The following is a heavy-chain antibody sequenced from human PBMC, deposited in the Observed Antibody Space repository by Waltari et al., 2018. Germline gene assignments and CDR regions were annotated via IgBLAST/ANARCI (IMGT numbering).Heavy chain of an antibody. Sequence: QVQLQESGPGLVKPSGTLSLTCAVSGGSISSSNWWSWVRQPPGKGLEWIGESYHSGSTHYNPSRKSRVTISVDKSKNQFSLKLSSVTAADTAVYYCARATVTTMVPYYYYGMDVWGQGTTVTVSS. D-gene: IGHD4-17*01. CDR2: SYHSGST. CDR1: GGSISSSNW. J-gene: IGHJ6*02. V-gene: IGHV4-4*02. CDR3: ARATVTTMVPYYYYGMDV.